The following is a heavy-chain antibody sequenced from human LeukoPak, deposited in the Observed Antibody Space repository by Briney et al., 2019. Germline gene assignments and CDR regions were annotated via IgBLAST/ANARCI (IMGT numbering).Heavy chain of an antibody. D-gene: IGHD2-15*01. Sequence: SETLSLTCTVSGGSISSSNYYWGWIRQPPGKGLEWIGSIYFSGNTYYNPSLKSRVTILVDTSKIQFSLKLTSVTAADTAVYYCARHGGGGYFGYWGQGTLVTVSS. CDR1: GGSISSSNYY. V-gene: IGHV4-39*01. CDR3: ARHGGGGYFGY. J-gene: IGHJ4*02. CDR2: IYFSGNT.